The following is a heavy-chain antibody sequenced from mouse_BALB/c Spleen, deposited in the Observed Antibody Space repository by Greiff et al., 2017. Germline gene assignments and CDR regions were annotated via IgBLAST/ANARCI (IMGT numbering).Heavy chain of an antibody. CDR2: INPSTGYT. V-gene: IGHV1-7*01. Sequence: QVQLKESGAELAKPGASVKMSCKASGYTFTSYWMHWVKQRPGQGLEWIGYINPSTGYTEYNQKFKDKATLTADKSSSTAYLQLSSLTSEDTAVYYCALYDCDVAYWGQGTLVTVSA. J-gene: IGHJ3*01. D-gene: IGHD2-4*01. CDR1: GYTFTSYW. CDR3: ALYDCDVAY.